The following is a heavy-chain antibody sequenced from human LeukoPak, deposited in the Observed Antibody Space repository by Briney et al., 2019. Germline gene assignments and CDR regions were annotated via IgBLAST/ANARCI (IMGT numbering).Heavy chain of an antibody. CDR1: GGSISSYY. CDR2: IYTSGST. CDR3: ARGLYCSGGSCYPGYFDY. V-gene: IGHV4-4*09. D-gene: IGHD2-15*01. Sequence: SETLSLTCTVSGGSISSYYWSWIRQPPGKGLEWIGNIYTSGSTNYNPSLKSRVTISVDTSKNQFSLKLSSVTAADTAVYYCARGLYCSGGSCYPGYFDYWGQGTLVTVSS. J-gene: IGHJ4*02.